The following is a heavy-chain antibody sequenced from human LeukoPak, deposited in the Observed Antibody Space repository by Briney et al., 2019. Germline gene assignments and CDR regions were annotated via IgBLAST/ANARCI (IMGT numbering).Heavy chain of an antibody. D-gene: IGHD4-17*01. V-gene: IGHV3-53*01. CDR1: GFTVSSNY. J-gene: IGHJ4*02. CDR3: ARSLYGDYGGAYYFDY. CDR2: IYSGGST. Sequence: GESLRLSCAASGFTVSSNYMSWVRQAPGKGLEWVSVIYSGGSTYYADSVKGRFTISRDNSKNTLYLRMNSLRAEDTAVYYCARSLYGDYGGAYYFDYWGQGTLVTVSS.